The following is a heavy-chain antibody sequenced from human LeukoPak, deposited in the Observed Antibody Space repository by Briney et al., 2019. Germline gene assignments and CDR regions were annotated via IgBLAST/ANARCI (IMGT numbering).Heavy chain of an antibody. CDR2: VDTDGSTV. D-gene: IGHD6-19*01. CDR3: ARRIAVAGKEAFDI. Sequence: PGGSLRLSCAASGFTFSGYWMNWVRQGPGKGLVWVARVDTDGSTVNYADSVKGRFTISRDNAKNTLYLRMNSLRAEDTAVYYCARRIAVAGKEAFDIWGQGTVVTVSS. V-gene: IGHV3-74*01. J-gene: IGHJ3*02. CDR1: GFTFSGYW.